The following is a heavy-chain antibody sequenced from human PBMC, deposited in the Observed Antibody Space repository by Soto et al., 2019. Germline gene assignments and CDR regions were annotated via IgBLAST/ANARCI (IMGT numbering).Heavy chain of an antibody. CDR1: GFTFSSYA. V-gene: IGHV3-64D*06. CDR3: VKAGDCGGDCWDYYYYGMDV. CDR2: ISSNGGST. J-gene: IGHJ6*02. Sequence: GGSLRLSCSASGFTFSSYAMHWVRQAPGKGLEYVSAISSNGGSTYYADSVKGRFTTSRDNSKNTLYLQMSSLRAEDTAVYYCVKAGDCGGDCWDYYYYGMDVWGQGTTVTVSS. D-gene: IGHD2-21*02.